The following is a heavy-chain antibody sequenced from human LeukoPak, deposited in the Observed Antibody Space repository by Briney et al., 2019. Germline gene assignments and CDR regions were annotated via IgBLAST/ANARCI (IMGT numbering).Heavy chain of an antibody. CDR2: ISGSGGST. Sequence: GGSLRLSCAVSGFTFSSYAMSWVRQAPGKGLEWVSAISGSGGSTYYADSVKGRFTISRDNSKNTLYLQMNSLRAEDTAVYYCAKAGGSGSSRDYWGQGTLVTVSS. CDR3: AKAGGSGSSRDY. V-gene: IGHV3-23*01. J-gene: IGHJ4*02. CDR1: GFTFSSYA. D-gene: IGHD3-10*01.